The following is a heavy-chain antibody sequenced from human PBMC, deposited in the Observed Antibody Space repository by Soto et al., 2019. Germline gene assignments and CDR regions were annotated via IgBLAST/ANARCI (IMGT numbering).Heavy chain of an antibody. J-gene: IGHJ6*04. CDR1: GFTFSSYA. V-gene: IGHV3-23*01. CDR2: ISGSGGST. D-gene: IGHD3-16*01. CDR3: ASTPAVLCSYYYGMDV. Sequence: PGGSLRLSCAASGFTFSSYAMSWVRQAPGKGLEWVSAISGSGGSTYYADSVKGRFTISRDNSKNTLYLQMNSLRAEDTAVYYCASTPAVLCSYYYGMDVWGKGTTVTVSS.